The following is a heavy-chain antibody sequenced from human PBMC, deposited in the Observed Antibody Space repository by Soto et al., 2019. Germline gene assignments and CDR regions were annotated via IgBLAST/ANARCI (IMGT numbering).Heavy chain of an antibody. CDR2: ISYDGSNK. Sequence: GGSLRLSCAASGFTFSSYGMHWVRQAPGKGLEWVAVISYDGSNKYYADSVKGRFTISRDNSKNTLYLQMNSLRAEDTAVYYCAKDRTLHWGQGTLVTVSS. CDR3: AKDRTLH. J-gene: IGHJ4*02. CDR1: GFTFSSYG. V-gene: IGHV3-30*18.